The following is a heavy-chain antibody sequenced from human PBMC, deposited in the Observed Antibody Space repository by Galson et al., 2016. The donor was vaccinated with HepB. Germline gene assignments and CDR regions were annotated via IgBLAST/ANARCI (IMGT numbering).Heavy chain of an antibody. J-gene: IGHJ4*02. CDR1: GLSFSSYA. Sequence: SLRLSCAASGLSFSSYAMSWVRQAPGKGLEWVSSISGSGGSTNSADSVRGRFTISRDNSKNTLNLLMNSLKVEDTAISYCEKVTWGAGLRGEFDYWGQGTLVIVSS. CDR3: EKVTWGAGLRGEFDY. V-gene: IGHV3-23*01. D-gene: IGHD7-27*01. CDR2: ISGSGGST.